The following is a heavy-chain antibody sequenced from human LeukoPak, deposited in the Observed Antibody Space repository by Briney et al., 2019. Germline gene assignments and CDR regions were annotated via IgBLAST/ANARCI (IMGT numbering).Heavy chain of an antibody. CDR3: ARARIRYDSSGYYSSWFDP. CDR2: IYYSGST. V-gene: IGHV4-59*11. CDR1: GGSISSHY. J-gene: IGHJ5*02. D-gene: IGHD3-22*01. Sequence: SETLSLTCTVSGGSISSHYWSWIRQPPGKGLEWIGYIYYSGSTDYNPSLKSRVTISVDTSKNQFFLKLSSVTAADTAVYYCARARIRYDSSGYYSSWFDPWGQGTLVTVSS.